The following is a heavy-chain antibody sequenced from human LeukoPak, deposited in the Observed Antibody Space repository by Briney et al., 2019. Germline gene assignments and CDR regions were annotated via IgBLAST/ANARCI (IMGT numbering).Heavy chain of an antibody. D-gene: IGHD2-2*01. Sequence: GGSLRLSCGASGFTVGSNCMSWVRQAPGKGLEWVSSISSSSSDIYYADSVKGRFTISRDNAKNSLYLQMNSLRAEDTAVYYCARDIVIVPAGTFEFWGQGTLVTVSS. CDR3: ARDIVIVPAGTFEF. CDR1: GFTVGSNC. V-gene: IGHV3-21*06. CDR2: ISSSSSDI. J-gene: IGHJ4*02.